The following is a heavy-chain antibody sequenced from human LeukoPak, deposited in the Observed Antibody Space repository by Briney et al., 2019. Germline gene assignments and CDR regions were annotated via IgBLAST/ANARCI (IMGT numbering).Heavy chain of an antibody. J-gene: IGHJ4*02. CDR2: IWYDGSNK. CDR3: ATGYYYDSSGYYSTDYYFYY. Sequence: GGSLRLSCAASGFTFSSYGMHWVRQAPGKGLEWAAVIWYDGSNKYYADSVKGRFTISRDNSKNTLYLQMNSLRAEDTAVYYCATGYYYDSSGYYSTDYYFYYWGQGTLVTVSS. CDR1: GFTFSSYG. V-gene: IGHV3-33*01. D-gene: IGHD3-22*01.